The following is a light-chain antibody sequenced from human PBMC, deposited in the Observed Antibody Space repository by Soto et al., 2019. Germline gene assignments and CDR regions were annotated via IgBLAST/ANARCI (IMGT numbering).Light chain of an antibody. J-gene: IGKJ1*01. Sequence: EIVLIQSPSALTLRAGERATLSYMASQSVSSYLAWYQQKPRQAPRLLIYDASNRATGIPARFSGSGSGTDFTLPLSSLEPEDFAVYYFKQRSNCTFGQGTKVDI. V-gene: IGKV3-11*01. CDR3: KQRSNCT. CDR2: DAS. CDR1: QSVSSY.